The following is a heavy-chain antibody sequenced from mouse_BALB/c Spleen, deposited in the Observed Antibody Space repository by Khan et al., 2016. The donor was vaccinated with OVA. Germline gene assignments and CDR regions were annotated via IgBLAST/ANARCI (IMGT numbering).Heavy chain of an antibody. CDR1: GYTFTDFT. CDR2: VNTYYGDA. J-gene: IGHJ3*01. Sequence: QIQLVQSGAELVRPGVSVKISCKGSGYTFTDFTMHWVEQSHAKSLEWIGVVNTYYGDATYNQKFKGKATMTVDKSSTTAYMELARLTSEDSAIYYCARGGGGDRFAYWGQGTLVTVSA. V-gene: IGHV1S137*01. CDR3: ARGGGGDRFAY.